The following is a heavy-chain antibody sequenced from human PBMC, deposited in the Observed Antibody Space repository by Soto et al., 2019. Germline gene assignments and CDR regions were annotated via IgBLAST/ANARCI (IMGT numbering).Heavy chain of an antibody. CDR2: IIPILGTA. V-gene: IGHV1-69*13. J-gene: IGHJ4*02. CDR3: ARDCGGDCVMGY. CDR1: GGTFSSYA. D-gene: IGHD2-21*02. Sequence: SVKVSCKASGGTFSSYAISWVRQAPGQGLEWMGGIIPILGTANYAQKFQGRVTITADESTSTAYMEPSSLRSEDTAVYYCARDCGGDCVMGYWGQGTLVTVSS.